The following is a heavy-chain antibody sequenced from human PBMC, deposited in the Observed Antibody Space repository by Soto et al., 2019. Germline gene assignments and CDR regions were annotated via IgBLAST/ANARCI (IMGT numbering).Heavy chain of an antibody. D-gene: IGHD2-21*02. CDR2: INPNSGGT. V-gene: IGHV1-2*02. Sequence: VASVKVSCKASGYTFTGYYMHWVRQAPGQGLEWMGWINPNSGGTNYAQKFQGRVTMTRDTSISTAYMELSRLRSDDTAVYYCARERGHIVVVTASEFDYWGQGTLVTVSS. CDR3: ARERGHIVVVTASEFDY. CDR1: GYTFTGYY. J-gene: IGHJ4*02.